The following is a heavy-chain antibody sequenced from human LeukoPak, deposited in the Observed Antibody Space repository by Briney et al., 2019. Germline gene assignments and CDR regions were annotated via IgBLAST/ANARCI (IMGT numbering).Heavy chain of an antibody. CDR3: ARIIAVLGTAY. Sequence: GRSLRLSCAASGFTYSSFAMSWVRQAPGKGLEWVSSITSGGGSTYYADSVKGHFTISRDNSKNTLYLQMNSLRAEDTAVYYCARIIAVLGTAYWGQGTLVTVSS. CDR1: GFTYSSFA. D-gene: IGHD6-13*01. J-gene: IGHJ4*02. V-gene: IGHV3-23*01. CDR2: ITSGGGST.